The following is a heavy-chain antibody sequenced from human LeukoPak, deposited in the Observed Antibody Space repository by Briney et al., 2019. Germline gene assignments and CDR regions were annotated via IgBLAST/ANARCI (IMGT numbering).Heavy chain of an antibody. CDR3: ARGPWDYYDSSNYRTFDY. CDR2: ISSSAGYM. D-gene: IGHD3-22*01. V-gene: IGHV3-21*01. J-gene: IGHJ4*02. CDR1: GFIFRDYH. Sequence: GGSLRLSCAASGFIFRDYHIHWVRQAPGKGLEWVSSISSSAGYMYYADSVKGRFTISRDNAKNSLYLQMNTLRAEDTAVYYCARGPWDYYDSSNYRTFDYWGQGTLVTVSS.